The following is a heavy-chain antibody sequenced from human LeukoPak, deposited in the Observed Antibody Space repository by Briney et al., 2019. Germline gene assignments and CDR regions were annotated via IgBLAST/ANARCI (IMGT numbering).Heavy chain of an antibody. CDR2: IYTSGST. CDR3: ARATWELLGERFDY. Sequence: SETLSLTCTVSGGSISSGSYYWSWIRQPAGKGLEWLGRIYTSGSTNYSPSLKSRVTISVDTSKNQFSLKLSSVTAADTAVYYCARATWELLGERFDYWGQGTLVTVSS. D-gene: IGHD1-26*01. CDR1: GGSISSGSYY. V-gene: IGHV4-61*02. J-gene: IGHJ4*02.